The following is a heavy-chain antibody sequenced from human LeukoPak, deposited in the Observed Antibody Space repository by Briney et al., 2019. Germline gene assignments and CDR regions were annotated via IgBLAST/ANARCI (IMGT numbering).Heavy chain of an antibody. J-gene: IGHJ5*02. CDR1: GASFSGYS. CDR2: VNRVGNT. Sequence: PSETLSLTCAVHGASFSGYSWSWVRQPPGKGLEWIGDVNRVGNTIYNPSLKSRVTISIDTSTTQFSLRLSSVTVADTAVYFCARERVVSDYNWFDPWGQGTLVTGSS. V-gene: IGHV4-34*01. D-gene: IGHD6-25*01. CDR3: ARERVVSDYNWFDP.